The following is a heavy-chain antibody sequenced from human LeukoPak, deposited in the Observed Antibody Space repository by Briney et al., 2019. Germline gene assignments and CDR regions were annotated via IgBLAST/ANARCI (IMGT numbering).Heavy chain of an antibody. CDR2: ISGSGKINSP. Sequence: TGGSLRLSCVVSGFTFGSYAMSWVRPAPGKGLEWVAAISGSGKINSPWYADFVRCRSTISRENSKNTLYLQMNSLRAEDTAVYYCAKAPETYYYDSSGYYNIFDYWGQGTLVTVSS. CDR3: AKAPETYYYDSSGYYNIFDY. CDR1: GFTFGSYA. J-gene: IGHJ4*02. D-gene: IGHD3-22*01. V-gene: IGHV3-23*01.